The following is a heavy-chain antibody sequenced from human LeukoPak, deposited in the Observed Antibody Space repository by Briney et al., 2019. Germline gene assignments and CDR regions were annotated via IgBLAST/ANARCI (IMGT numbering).Heavy chain of an antibody. D-gene: IGHD6-13*01. J-gene: IGHJ4*02. Sequence: SETLSLTCAVYGGSFSGYYWSWIRQPPGKGLEWIGEINHSGSTNYNPSLKSRVTISVDTSKNQFSLKLSSVTAADTAVYYCAGGSRLTAAGFGYWGQGTLVTVSS. CDR2: INHSGST. V-gene: IGHV4-34*01. CDR1: GGSFSGYY. CDR3: AGGSRLTAAGFGY.